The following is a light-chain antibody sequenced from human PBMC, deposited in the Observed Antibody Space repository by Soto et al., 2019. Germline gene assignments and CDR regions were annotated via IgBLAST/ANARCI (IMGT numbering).Light chain of an antibody. Sequence: DIQVTRSACSLSGSGGARDTITYRASQGIRNDLGWYQQKPGKAPKRLIYAASSLQSGVPSRFSGSGSGTKFTLTVSSLQPEDFATYYCLQHNSYPRTFGQGTKVDIK. V-gene: IGKV1-17*01. CDR2: AAS. CDR1: QGIRND. J-gene: IGKJ1*01. CDR3: LQHNSYPRT.